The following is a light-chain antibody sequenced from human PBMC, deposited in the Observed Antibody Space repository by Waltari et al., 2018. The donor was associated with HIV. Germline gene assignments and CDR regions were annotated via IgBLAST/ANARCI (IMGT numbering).Light chain of an antibody. Sequence: QSALTQPRSVSGSPGQSVTISCTGTSSDVGGYNYVSWYQQHPGKAPKFIMYDVSKGALGVPERFSGSKSGNTASRTISGLQAEDGADYYCCSYAGSYPVVFGGGTKLTVL. V-gene: IGLV2-11*01. CDR1: SSDVGGYNY. CDR3: CSYAGSYPVV. J-gene: IGLJ3*02. CDR2: DVS.